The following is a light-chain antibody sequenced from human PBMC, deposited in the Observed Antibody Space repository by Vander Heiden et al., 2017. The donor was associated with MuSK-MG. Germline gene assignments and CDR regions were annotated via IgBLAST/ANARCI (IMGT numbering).Light chain of an antibody. Sequence: QSALTQPASVSGSRGQSSTIACTGTSSDVGGYNYASWYQQPPGQAPKLMIYGFSNRPSWVSNRFSGSTSGNTASLTISGLQAEDAADYYCSSYTSSSTRVFGTGTKVTVL. CDR3: SSYTSSSTRV. V-gene: IGLV2-14*01. J-gene: IGLJ1*01. CDR1: SSDVGGYNY. CDR2: GFS.